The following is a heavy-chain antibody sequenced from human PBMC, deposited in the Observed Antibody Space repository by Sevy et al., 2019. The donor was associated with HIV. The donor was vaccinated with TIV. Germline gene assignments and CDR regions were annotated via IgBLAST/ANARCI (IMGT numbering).Heavy chain of an antibody. CDR3: ARRGPSTVYDAFDI. CDR1: GFTFNSFY. Sequence: GESLKISCAASGFTFNSFYMNWVRQAPGKGLEWVSSISGLSNYIFYADSLKGRFTISRDNAKNSLYLQMNSLGVEDTAVYYCARRGPSTVYDAFDIWGQGTMVTVSS. J-gene: IGHJ3*02. CDR2: ISGLSNYI. D-gene: IGHD4-17*01. V-gene: IGHV3-21*01.